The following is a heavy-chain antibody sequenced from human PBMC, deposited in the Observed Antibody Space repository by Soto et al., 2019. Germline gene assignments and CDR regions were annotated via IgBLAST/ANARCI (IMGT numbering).Heavy chain of an antibody. CDR2: IYYSGST. V-gene: IGHV4-31*03. D-gene: IGHD5-12*01. CDR3: ARGGIYVATIPDSAFDI. Sequence: PSETLSLTCTVSGGSISSGGYYWSWIRQHPGKGLEWIGYIYYSGSTYYNPSLKSRVTISVDTSKNQFSLKLSSVTAADTAVYYCARGGIYVATIPDSAFDIWGQGTMVTVSS. J-gene: IGHJ3*02. CDR1: GGSISSGGYY.